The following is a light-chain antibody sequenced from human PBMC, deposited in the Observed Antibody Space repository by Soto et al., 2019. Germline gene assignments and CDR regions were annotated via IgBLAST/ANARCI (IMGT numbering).Light chain of an antibody. CDR2: GVT. V-gene: IGLV2-8*01. CDR1: SSDVGGYDY. Sequence: QSVLTQPPSASGSPGQSVTISCTGTSSDVGGYDYVSWYQQHPGKAPKLMIYGVTIRPSGVSDRFSGSKSGNTASLTVSGLQAEDEADYYCSSYTNINTRACVFGTGTKLTVL. J-gene: IGLJ1*01. CDR3: SSYTNINTRACV.